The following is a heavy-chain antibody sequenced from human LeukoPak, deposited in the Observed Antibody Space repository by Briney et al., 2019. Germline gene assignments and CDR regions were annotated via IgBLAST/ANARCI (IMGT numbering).Heavy chain of an antibody. D-gene: IGHD3-3*01. CDR2: IKEDGSEK. CDR3: ARDDNLRFLEWPSNYYMDV. Sequence: GGSLRLSCAASGFTFSTYWMSWVRQAPGKGLEWVANIKEDGSEKYYVDSVKGRLTISRDDAKNSLYMQMNSLRAEDTAVYYCARDDNLRFLEWPSNYYMDVWGKGTTVTVSS. V-gene: IGHV3-7*01. J-gene: IGHJ6*03. CDR1: GFTFSTYW.